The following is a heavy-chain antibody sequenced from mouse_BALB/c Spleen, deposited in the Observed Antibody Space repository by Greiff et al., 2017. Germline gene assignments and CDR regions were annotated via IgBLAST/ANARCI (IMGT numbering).Heavy chain of an antibody. CDR2: IYPGDGDT. Sequence: VQLQQSGAELARPGASVKLSCKASGYTFTSYWMQWVKQRPGQGLEWIGAIYPGDGDTRYTQKFKGKATLTADKSSSTAYMQLSSLASEDSAVYYCARSDGNYRGYFDYWGQGTTLTVSS. D-gene: IGHD2-1*01. CDR3: ARSDGNYRGYFDY. CDR1: GYTFTSYW. V-gene: IGHV1-87*01. J-gene: IGHJ2*01.